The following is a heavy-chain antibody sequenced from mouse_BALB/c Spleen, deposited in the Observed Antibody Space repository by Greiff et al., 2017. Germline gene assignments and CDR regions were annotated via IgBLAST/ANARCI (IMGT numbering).Heavy chain of an antibody. CDR3: AREGVGYLYAMDY. Sequence: EVQLQESGPGLVKPSQSLSLTCSVTGYSITSGYYWNWIRQFPGNKLEWMGYISYDGSNNYNPSLKNRISITRDTSKNQFFLKLNSVTTEDTATYYCAREGVGYLYAMDYWGQGTSVTVSS. V-gene: IGHV3-6*02. CDR2: ISYDGSN. J-gene: IGHJ4*01. CDR1: GYSITSGYY. D-gene: IGHD5-1*01.